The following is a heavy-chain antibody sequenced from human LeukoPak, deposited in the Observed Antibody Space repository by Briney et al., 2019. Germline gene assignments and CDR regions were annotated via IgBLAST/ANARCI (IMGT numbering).Heavy chain of an antibody. V-gene: IGHV4-59*01. J-gene: IGHJ3*02. D-gene: IGHD2-21*01. Sequence: SETLSLTCTVSGGSISSYYWSWIRQPPGKGLEWIGYIYYSGSTYYNPSLNRRVTISVDTSKNQFSLKLSSVTAADTAVYYCARALWFTHAFDIWGQGTMVTVSS. CDR1: GGSISSYY. CDR3: ARALWFTHAFDI. CDR2: IYYSGST.